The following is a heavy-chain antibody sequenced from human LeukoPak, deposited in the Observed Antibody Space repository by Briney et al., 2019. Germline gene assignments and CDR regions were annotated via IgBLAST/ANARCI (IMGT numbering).Heavy chain of an antibody. CDR1: GCTFTDYY. Sequence: ASVKVSCKVSGCTFTDYYMHWVQQAPGKGLEWMGLVDPEDGETIYAEKFQGRVTITADTSTDAAYMELSSLRSEDTAVYYCATGRNIVVVPAAMDYWGQGTLVTVSS. D-gene: IGHD2-2*01. J-gene: IGHJ4*02. CDR3: ATGRNIVVVPAAMDY. V-gene: IGHV1-69-2*01. CDR2: VDPEDGET.